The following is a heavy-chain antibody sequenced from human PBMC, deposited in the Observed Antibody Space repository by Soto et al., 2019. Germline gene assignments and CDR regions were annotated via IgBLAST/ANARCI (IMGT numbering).Heavy chain of an antibody. CDR1: GGTFSSYA. CDR2: IIPIFGTA. Sequence: QVQLVQSGAEVKKPGSSVKVSCKASGGTFSSYAISWVRQAPGPGLEWMGGIIPIFGTANYAQKFQGRVTITADESTSTAYMELSSLRSEDTAVYYCLGWIQLWSPYYGMDVWGQGTTVTVSS. V-gene: IGHV1-69*01. J-gene: IGHJ6*02. CDR3: LGWIQLWSPYYGMDV. D-gene: IGHD5-18*01.